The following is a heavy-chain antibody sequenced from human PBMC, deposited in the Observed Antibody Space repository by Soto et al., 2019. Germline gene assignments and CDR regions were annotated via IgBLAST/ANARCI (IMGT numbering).Heavy chain of an antibody. CDR3: ARLTAS. CDR1: GFTFSSSA. CDR2: TGPSGM. V-gene: IGHV3-23*01. Sequence: LRLSCAASGFTFSSSAMSWVRQAPGKGLEWVSTTGPSGMYYTDSVKGRFTISRDNSKNTLFLQMNSLRVEDTAIYYCARLTASWGQGALVTVSS. J-gene: IGHJ5*02.